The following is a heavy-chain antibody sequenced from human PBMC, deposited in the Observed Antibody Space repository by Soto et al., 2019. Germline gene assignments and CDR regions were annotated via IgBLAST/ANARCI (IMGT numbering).Heavy chain of an antibody. J-gene: IGHJ4*02. Sequence: PSETLSLTCTVSGGSISSGGYYWSWIRQHPGKGLEWIGYIYYSGSTYYNPSLKSRVTISVDTSKNQFSLKLSSVTAADTAVYYCARESVAAAGTERYFDYWGQGTLVTVSS. D-gene: IGHD6-13*01. CDR1: GGSISSGGYY. CDR2: IYYSGST. V-gene: IGHV4-31*03. CDR3: ARESVAAAGTERYFDY.